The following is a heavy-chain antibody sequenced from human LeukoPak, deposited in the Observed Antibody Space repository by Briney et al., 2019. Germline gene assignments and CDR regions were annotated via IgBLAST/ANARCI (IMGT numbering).Heavy chain of an antibody. D-gene: IGHD3-10*01. Sequence: NPSETLSLTCAVSGYSITSSSWWGWIRQPPGKGLEWMGYIYHSGTTYYNPSLQSRVTMSVDTSKNQFSLKLSSVTAVDTAVYYCARKENVYYYFDYWGQGTLVTVSS. CDR3: ARKENVYYYFDY. V-gene: IGHV4-28*01. CDR1: GYSITSSSW. J-gene: IGHJ4*02. CDR2: IYHSGTT.